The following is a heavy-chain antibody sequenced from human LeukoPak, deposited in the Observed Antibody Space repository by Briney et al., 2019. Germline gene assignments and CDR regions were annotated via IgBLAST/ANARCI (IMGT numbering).Heavy chain of an antibody. D-gene: IGHD3-16*02. J-gene: IGHJ5*02. V-gene: IGHV1-24*01. CDR1: GYTLTELS. CDR2: FDPEDGET. CDR3: ATGFRLITFGGVIVPQGWFDP. Sequence: ASVKVSCKVSGYTLTELSMHWVRQAPGKGLEWMGGFDPEDGETIYAQKFQGRVTMTEDTSTGTAYMELSSLRSEDTAVYYCATGFRLITFGGVIVPQGWFDPWGQGTLVTVSS.